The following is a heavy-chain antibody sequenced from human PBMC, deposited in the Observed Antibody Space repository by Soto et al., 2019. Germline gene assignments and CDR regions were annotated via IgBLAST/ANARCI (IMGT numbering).Heavy chain of an antibody. V-gene: IGHV1-46*01. CDR2: INPSGGST. J-gene: IGHJ4*02. CDR1: GYTFTSYY. Sequence: ASVKVSCKASGYTFTSYYMHWVRQAPGQGLEWMGIINPSGGSTSYAQKFQGRVTMTRDTSTSTVYMEPSSLRSEDTAVYYCAREGLSGIVVVVAATVFFDYWGQGTLVTVSS. CDR3: AREGLSGIVVVVAATVFFDY. D-gene: IGHD2-15*01.